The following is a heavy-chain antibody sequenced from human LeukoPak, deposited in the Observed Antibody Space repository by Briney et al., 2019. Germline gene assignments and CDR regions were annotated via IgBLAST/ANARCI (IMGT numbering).Heavy chain of an antibody. CDR1: GFXFSSYG. CDR2: IWYDGNDK. V-gene: IGHV3-33*01. D-gene: IGHD4-17*01. Sequence: PGGSLRLSCAASGFXFSSYGIHWVRQAPGKGLEWVALIWYDGNDKYYADSVKGRFTFTRDNSKDTLYLQMNSLRAEDTAVYYCARDRRYGALYYFDYWGQGTLVTVSS. CDR3: ARDRRYGALYYFDY. J-gene: IGHJ4*02.